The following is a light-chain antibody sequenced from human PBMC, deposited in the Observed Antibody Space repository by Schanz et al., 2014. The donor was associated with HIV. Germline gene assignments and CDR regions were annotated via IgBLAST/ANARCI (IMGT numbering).Light chain of an antibody. Sequence: QSALTQPASVSGSPGQSITISCTGTTSDVGSYNLVSWYQQHPGKAPKVMIYEVSKRPSGVSNRFSGSKSGNTASLTIYGLQAEDEADYYCSSYAGSNNLVFGGGTKLTVL. CDR1: TSDVGSYNL. V-gene: IGLV2-23*02. CDR3: SSYAGSNNLV. J-gene: IGLJ3*02. CDR2: EVS.